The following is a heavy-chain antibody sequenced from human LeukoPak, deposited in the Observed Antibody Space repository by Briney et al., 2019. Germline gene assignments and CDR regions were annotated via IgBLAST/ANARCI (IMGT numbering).Heavy chain of an antibody. V-gene: IGHV3-20*04. CDR1: GFTFDDYG. CDR2: INWNGGST. D-gene: IGHD6-6*01. J-gene: IGHJ4*02. CDR3: AKDLNSSSSEDY. Sequence: GRSLRLSCAASGFTFDDYGMSWVRQAPGKGLEWVSGINWNGGSTGYADSVKGRFTISRDNAKNSLYLQMNSLRAEDTAVYYCAKDLNSSSSEDYWGQGTLVTVSS.